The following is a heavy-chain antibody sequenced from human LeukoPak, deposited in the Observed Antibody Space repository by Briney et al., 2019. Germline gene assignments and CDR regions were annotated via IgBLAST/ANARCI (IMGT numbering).Heavy chain of an antibody. CDR2: IYTSGST. D-gene: IGHD3-22*01. Sequence: SETLSLTCTVSGGSISSYYWSWIRQPAGKGLEWIGRIYTSGSTNYNPSLKSRVTMSVDTSKNQFSLKLSSVTAADPAVYYCARDDPHYYDSSGYPHYWGQGTLVTVSS. CDR3: ARDDPHYYDSSGYPHY. CDR1: GGSISSYY. J-gene: IGHJ4*02. V-gene: IGHV4-4*07.